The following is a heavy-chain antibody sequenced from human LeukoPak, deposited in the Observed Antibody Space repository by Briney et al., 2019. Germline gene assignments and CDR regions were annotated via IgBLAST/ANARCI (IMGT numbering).Heavy chain of an antibody. D-gene: IGHD3-10*01. J-gene: IGHJ4*02. V-gene: IGHV4-39*07. Sequence: PSETLSLTCTVSGGSISSSHYYWGWIRQPPGKGLEWIGSIYYSGTTYYNPSLKSRVTISIHTSNNQFSLQLSSVTAADTAVYYCASGGLLWFGFPPASWGQGTLVTVSS. CDR2: IYYSGTT. CDR1: GGSISSSHYY. CDR3: ASGGLLWFGFPPAS.